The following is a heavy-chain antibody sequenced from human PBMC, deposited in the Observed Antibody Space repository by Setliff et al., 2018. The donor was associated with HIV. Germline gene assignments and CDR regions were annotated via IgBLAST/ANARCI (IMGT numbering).Heavy chain of an antibody. CDR1: GYTFSSYE. CDR2: ISTSNGYT. D-gene: IGHD1-26*01. V-gene: IGHV1-18*01. CDR3: ARGGSYWGDAFDI. J-gene: IGHJ3*02. Sequence: ASVKVSCKASGYTFSSYEISWVRQAPGQGLEWMGSISTSNGYTNYAQKLQGRVTVTTDTSTSTAYMELRGLRSDDTAVYYCARGGSYWGDAFDIWGQGTMVTVSS.